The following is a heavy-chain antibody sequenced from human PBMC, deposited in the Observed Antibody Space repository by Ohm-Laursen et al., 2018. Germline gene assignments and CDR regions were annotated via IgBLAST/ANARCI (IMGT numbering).Heavy chain of an antibody. CDR3: ARDEYYYDSSGYLSTGFDI. Sequence: ASVKVSCKASGYTFTGYYMHWVRQAPGQGLEWMGWINPNSGGTNYAQKFQGRVTMTRDTSISTAYMELSRLRSDDTAVYYCARDEYYYDSSGYLSTGFDIWGQGTMVTVSS. CDR2: INPNSGGT. D-gene: IGHD3-22*01. CDR1: GYTFTGYY. J-gene: IGHJ3*02. V-gene: IGHV1-2*02.